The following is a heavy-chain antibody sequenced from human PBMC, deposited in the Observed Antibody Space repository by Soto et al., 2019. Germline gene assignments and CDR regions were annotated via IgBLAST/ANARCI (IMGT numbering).Heavy chain of an antibody. V-gene: IGHV3-7*05. Sequence: GGSLRLSCADSGFTFSSYWMSWVRQAPGKGLEWVANIKQDETEKYYVDSVKGRFAISRDNGKKTLYLQMNSLRAEDTAIYYCARARTENYYGMDVWGHGTTVTVSS. J-gene: IGHJ6*02. CDR2: IKQDETEK. CDR1: GFTFSSYW. CDR3: ARARTENYYGMDV.